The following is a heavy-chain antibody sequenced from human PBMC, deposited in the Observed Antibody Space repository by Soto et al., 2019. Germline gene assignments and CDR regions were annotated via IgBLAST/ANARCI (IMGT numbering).Heavy chain of an antibody. V-gene: IGHV3-23*01. CDR1: GFTFSNYA. CDR2: VSGSGSRT. D-gene: IGHD2-15*01. CDR3: AKDALSAAATPYYFDY. Sequence: PGGSLRLSCTASGFTFSNYAMSWVRQAPGKGLEWVSVVSGSGSRTDFAASVKGRFTISRDNSKNTMYLQMNSLRAEDTAVYYCAKDALSAAATPYYFDYWGQGTLVTVS. J-gene: IGHJ4*02.